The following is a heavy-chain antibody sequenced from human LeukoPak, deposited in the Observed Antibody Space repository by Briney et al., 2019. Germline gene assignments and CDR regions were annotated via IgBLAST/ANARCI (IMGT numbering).Heavy chain of an antibody. CDR1: GFTFSSYA. CDR2: ISGSGGST. V-gene: IGHV3-23*01. CDR3: AKDLASGWYNWFDP. D-gene: IGHD6-19*01. J-gene: IGHJ5*02. Sequence: GGSLRLSCAASGFTFSSYAMSWVRQAPGKGLKWVSAISGSGGSTYYADSVKGRFTISRDNSKNTLYLQMNSLRAEDTAVYYCAKDLASGWYNWFDPWGQGTLVTVSS.